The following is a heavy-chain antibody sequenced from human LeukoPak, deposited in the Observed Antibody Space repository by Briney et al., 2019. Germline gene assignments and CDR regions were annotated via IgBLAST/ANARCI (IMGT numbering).Heavy chain of an antibody. CDR1: GFTFSSYA. CDR3: AKAGCGDGSCYYAEYFQH. V-gene: IGHV3-23*01. J-gene: IGHJ1*01. CDR2: ISGSGGST. D-gene: IGHD2-15*01. Sequence: GGSLRLSCAASGFTFSSYAMSWVRQAPGKGLEWVSAISGSGGSTYYADSVKGRFTISRDNSKNTLYLQMNSLRAEDTAVYYCAKAGCGDGSCYYAEYFQHWGQGTLVTVSS.